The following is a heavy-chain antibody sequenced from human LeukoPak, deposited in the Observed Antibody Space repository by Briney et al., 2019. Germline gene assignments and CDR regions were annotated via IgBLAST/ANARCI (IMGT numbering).Heavy chain of an antibody. CDR2: ISRGGDVT. J-gene: IGHJ4*02. CDR3: AARPGEVAVPYDY. CDR1: EFTISTYA. Sequence: GGSLRLSCAASEFTISTYAMTWVRQAPGKGLEWVSLISRGGDVTYYADSVKGRFTISRDSSKNTLYLQMHSLRAEDTAVYYCAARPGEVAVPYDYWGQGTLVTVSS. D-gene: IGHD2-15*01. V-gene: IGHV3-23*01.